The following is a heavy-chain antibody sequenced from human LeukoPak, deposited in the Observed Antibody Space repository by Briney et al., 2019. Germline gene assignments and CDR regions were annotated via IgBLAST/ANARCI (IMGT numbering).Heavy chain of an antibody. CDR3: ARVMIRFGEAMALDV. J-gene: IGHJ6*02. Sequence: SWFGRHPGKGWGGFGYIYYIGSTYYNPSLKSRVTISVDTSKNQFSLKLSSVTAADTAVYYCARVMIRFGEAMALDVWGQGTTVTVSS. D-gene: IGHD3-10*01. V-gene: IGHV4-31*02. CDR2: IYYIGST.